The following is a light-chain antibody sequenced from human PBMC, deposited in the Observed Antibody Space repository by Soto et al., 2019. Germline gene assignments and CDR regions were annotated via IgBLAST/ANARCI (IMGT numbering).Light chain of an antibody. CDR1: LSVSVY. CDR3: QQLTDWPPQWT. CDR2: GAS. J-gene: IGKJ1*01. Sequence: VVLTQSPATLSLSPGERATLSCRTSLSVSVYLDWYQQKPGQAPRLLIYGASSRATGIPDRFSGSGSGTDFTLTISRLEPEDFAVYYCQQLTDWPPQWTFGQGTKVDIK. V-gene: IGKV3-11*01.